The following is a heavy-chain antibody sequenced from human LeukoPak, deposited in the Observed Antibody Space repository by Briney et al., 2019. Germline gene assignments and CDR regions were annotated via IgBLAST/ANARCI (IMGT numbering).Heavy chain of an antibody. CDR3: ARVVGADRRFFDY. D-gene: IGHD1-26*01. CDR2: IYYSGST. CDR1: GGSISSYY. Sequence: SETLSLTCTVSGGSISSYYWSRIRQPPGKGLEWIGYIYYSGSTNYNPSLKSRVTISVDTSKNQFSLKLSSVTAADTAVYYCARVVGADRRFFDYWGQGTLVTVSS. J-gene: IGHJ4*02. V-gene: IGHV4-59*01.